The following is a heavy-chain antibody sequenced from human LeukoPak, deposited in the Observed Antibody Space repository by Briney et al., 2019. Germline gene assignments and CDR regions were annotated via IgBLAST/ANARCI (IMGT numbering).Heavy chain of an antibody. V-gene: IGHV3-53*01. Sequence: GGSLRLSCAASGFTVSSNYMSWVRQAPGKGLEWVSVIYSGGSTYYADSVKGRFTISRDNSKNKLYLKMNSLRAEDTAVYYCARGSIEAAGTDFDYWGQGTLVTVSS. CDR3: ARGSIEAAGTDFDY. J-gene: IGHJ4*02. D-gene: IGHD6-13*01. CDR2: IYSGGST. CDR1: GFTVSSNY.